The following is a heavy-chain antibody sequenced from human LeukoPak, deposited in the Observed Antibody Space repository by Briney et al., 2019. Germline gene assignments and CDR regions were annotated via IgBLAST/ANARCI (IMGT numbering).Heavy chain of an antibody. CDR1: GGSISSHY. V-gene: IGHV4-59*11. CDR2: IYYSGST. Sequence: SETLFLTCTVSGGSISSHYWSWIRQPPGKGLEWIGYIYYSGSTNYNPSLKSRVTIPVDTSKNQFSLKLSSVTAADTAVYYCARYTSGAQLVGPQFLDYWGQGTLVTVSS. D-gene: IGHD6-13*01. CDR3: ARYTSGAQLVGPQFLDY. J-gene: IGHJ4*02.